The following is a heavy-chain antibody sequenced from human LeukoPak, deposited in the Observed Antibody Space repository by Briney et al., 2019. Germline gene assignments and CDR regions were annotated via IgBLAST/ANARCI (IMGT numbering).Heavy chain of an antibody. CDR3: ASGTVTTDY. CDR2: IYYSGST. J-gene: IGHJ4*02. CDR1: GGSISSSSYY. V-gene: IGHV4-39*01. Sequence: SSETLSLTCTVSGGSISSSSYYWGWIRQPPGKGLEWIGSIYYSGSTYYNPSLKSRVTISVDTSKNQFSLKLSSVTAADTAVYYCASGTVTTDYWGQGTLVTVSS. D-gene: IGHD4-17*01.